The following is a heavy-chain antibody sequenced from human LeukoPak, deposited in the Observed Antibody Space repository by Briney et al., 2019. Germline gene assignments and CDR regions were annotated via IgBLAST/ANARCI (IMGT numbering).Heavy chain of an antibody. CDR3: ARVRLDLACLDY. D-gene: IGHD3-22*01. CDR2: IYSGGST. V-gene: IGHV3-66*01. CDR1: GFTVSSNY. Sequence: GGSLRLSCAASGFTVSSNYMSRVRQAPGKGLEWVSVIYSGGSTYYADSVKGRFTISRDNSKNTLYLQMNSLRAEDTAVYYCARVRLDLACLDYWGQGTLVTVSS. J-gene: IGHJ4*02.